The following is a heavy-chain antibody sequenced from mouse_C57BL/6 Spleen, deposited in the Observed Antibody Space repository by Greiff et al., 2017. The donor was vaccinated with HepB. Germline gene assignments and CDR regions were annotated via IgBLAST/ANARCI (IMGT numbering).Heavy chain of an antibody. CDR2: IYPGDGDT. V-gene: IGHV1-82*01. D-gene: IGHD4-1*01. J-gene: IGHJ3*01. Sequence: VQLQQSGPELVKPGASVKISCKASGYAFSSSWMNWVKQRPGKGLEWIGRIYPGDGDTNYNGKFKGKATLTADKSSSTAYMQLSSLTSEDSAVYVCEREELTGTRWFAYWGQGTLVTVSA. CDR3: EREELTGTRWFAY. CDR1: GYAFSSSW.